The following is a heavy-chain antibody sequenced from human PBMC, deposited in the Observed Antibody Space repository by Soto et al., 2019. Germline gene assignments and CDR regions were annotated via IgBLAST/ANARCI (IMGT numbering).Heavy chain of an antibody. CDR3: AKDRRSVLRFLEWLSPPMY. V-gene: IGHV3-23*01. CDR2: ISGSGGST. J-gene: IGHJ4*02. D-gene: IGHD3-3*01. CDR1: GFTFSSYA. Sequence: GGSLRLSCAASGFTFSSYAMSWVRQAPGKGLEWVSAISGSGGSTYYADSVKGRFTISRDNSKNTLYLQMNSLRAEDTAVYCCAKDRRSVLRFLEWLSPPMYWGPGTLVTVSS.